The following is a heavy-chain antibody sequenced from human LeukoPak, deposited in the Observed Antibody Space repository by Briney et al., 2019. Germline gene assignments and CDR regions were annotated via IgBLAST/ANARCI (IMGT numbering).Heavy chain of an antibody. CDR2: MNQRGSM. D-gene: IGHD3-10*01. CDR3: AKVAKYYYGPETYFFFEH. CDR1: GASFTGYY. V-gene: IGHV4-34*01. Sequence: SETLSLTCDVYGASFTGYYWSWIRQSPGKGLEWIGEMNQRGSMNYNPSLKSRVTMSIDTSKNQFSLNLRSVTAADTAVYYCAKVAKYYYGPETYFFFEHWGQGTLVTVSS. J-gene: IGHJ4*02.